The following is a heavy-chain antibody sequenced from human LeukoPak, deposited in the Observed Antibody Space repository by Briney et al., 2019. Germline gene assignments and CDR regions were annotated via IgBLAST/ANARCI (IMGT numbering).Heavy chain of an antibody. V-gene: IGHV3-48*03. CDR3: ARGEYYFDY. Sequence: PGGSLRLSCAASGFTFSRHWMSWVRQAPGKGLECISYISSSGRTIYYADSLKGRFTVSRDDAKNSLYLRMNNLRAEDTAVYYCARGEYYFDYWGQGTLVTVSS. J-gene: IGHJ4*02. CDR2: ISSSGRTI. CDR1: GFTFSRHW.